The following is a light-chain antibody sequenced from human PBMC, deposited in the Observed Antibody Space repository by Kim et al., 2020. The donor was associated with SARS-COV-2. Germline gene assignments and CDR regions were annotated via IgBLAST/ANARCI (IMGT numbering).Light chain of an antibody. J-gene: IGLJ1*01. CDR2: DVS. CDR3: ASYTTSGTFV. V-gene: IGLV2-14*03. Sequence: QSALTQPASVSGSPGQSIAISCTGTSSDIGGYDYVSWYQQHPGKAPKFMIYDVSTRPSGVSNRFSGSKSGNTASLTISGLQAEDEADYYCASYTTSGTFVFGTGTKSPS. CDR1: SSDIGGYDY.